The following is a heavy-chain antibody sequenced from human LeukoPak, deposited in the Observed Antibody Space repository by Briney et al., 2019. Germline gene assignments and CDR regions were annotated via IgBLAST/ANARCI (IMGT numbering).Heavy chain of an antibody. V-gene: IGHV3-30*02. CDR1: GFTFSSYG. Sequence: GGSLRLSCAASGFTFSSYGMYWVRQAPGKGLEWVAFTRYDGSNKYYADSVKGRFSISRDNSKNTLYLQMNSLRAEDTAVYYCAKDFGGAGSYHCRFDYWGQGTLVTVSS. CDR3: AKDFGGAGSYHCRFDY. J-gene: IGHJ4*02. D-gene: IGHD3-10*01. CDR2: TRYDGSNK.